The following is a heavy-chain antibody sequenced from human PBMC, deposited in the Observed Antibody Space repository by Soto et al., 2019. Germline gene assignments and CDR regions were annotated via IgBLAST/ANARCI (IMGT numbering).Heavy chain of an antibody. V-gene: IGHV3-23*01. CDR2: ISGSGGST. D-gene: IGHD4-17*01. J-gene: IGHJ6*03. Sequence: GGSLRLSCAASGFTFSSYAMSWVRQAPGKGLEWVSAISGSGGSTYYADSVKGRFTISRDNSKNTLYLQMNSLRAEDTAVYYCVKSGTVTTVYYYYYMDVWGKGTTVTVSS. CDR3: VKSGTVTTVYYYYYMDV. CDR1: GFTFSSYA.